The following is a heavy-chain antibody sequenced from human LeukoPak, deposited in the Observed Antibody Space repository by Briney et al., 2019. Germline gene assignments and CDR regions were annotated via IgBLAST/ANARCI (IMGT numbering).Heavy chain of an antibody. V-gene: IGHV4-34*01. CDR3: ASRYCSGTSCYGAFDI. Sequence: SETLSLTCAVYGGSFSGYYWNWIRQPPGKGLEWIGEINHSGSTNYNPSLKSRVTISLDTSKTQFSLKLSSVTAADTAVYYCASRYCSGTSCYGAFDIWGQGTMVTVSS. CDR1: GGSFSGYY. D-gene: IGHD2-2*01. J-gene: IGHJ3*02. CDR2: INHSGST.